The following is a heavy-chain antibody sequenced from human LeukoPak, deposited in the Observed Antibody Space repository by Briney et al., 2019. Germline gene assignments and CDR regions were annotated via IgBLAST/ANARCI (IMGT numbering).Heavy chain of an antibody. CDR2: ISYDGSNK. CDR1: GFTFSSYA. V-gene: IGHV3-30-3*01. Sequence: GRSLRLSCAASGFTFSSYAMHWVRQAPGKGLEWVAVISYDGSNKYYADSVKGRFTISRDNSKNTLYLQMNSLRAEDTAVYYCARARRPLLWFGEYDYWGQGTLVTVSS. CDR3: ARARRPLLWFGEYDY. J-gene: IGHJ4*02. D-gene: IGHD3-10*01.